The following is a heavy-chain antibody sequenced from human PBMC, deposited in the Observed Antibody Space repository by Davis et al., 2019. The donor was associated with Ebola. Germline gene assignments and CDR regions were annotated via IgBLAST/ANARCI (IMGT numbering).Heavy chain of an antibody. V-gene: IGHV2-5*02. CDR2: IDWDDER. J-gene: IGHJ4*02. CDR3: AHSGSSWYARAFDY. CDR1: GFSLNTRGVG. Sequence: SGPTLVKPAQTLTLTCTFSGFSLNTRGVGIAWIRQPPGKALEWLAFIDWDDERRYSPSLRNRLTITKDTSKNQVVLTLANMDPVDTVTYYCAHSGSSWYARAFDYWGQGTLVTVSS. D-gene: IGHD6-13*01.